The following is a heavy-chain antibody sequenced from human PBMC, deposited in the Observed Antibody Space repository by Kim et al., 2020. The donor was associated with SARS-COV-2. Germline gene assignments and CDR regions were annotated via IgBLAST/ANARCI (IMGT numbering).Heavy chain of an antibody. D-gene: IGHD3-10*01. CDR2: IYYSGST. CDR3: ASLSRFGELLYPDNVDY. J-gene: IGHJ4*02. Sequence: SETLSLTCTVSGGSISSSSYYWGWIRQPPGKGLEWIGSIYYSGSTYYNPSLKSRGTISVDTSKNQFSLKLSSVTAADRAVYYCASLSRFGELLYPDNVDYWGQGTLVTVSS. V-gene: IGHV4-39*01. CDR1: GGSISSSSYY.